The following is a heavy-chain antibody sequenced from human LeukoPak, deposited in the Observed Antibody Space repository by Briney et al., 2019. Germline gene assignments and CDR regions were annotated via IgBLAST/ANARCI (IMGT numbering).Heavy chain of an antibody. CDR3: ARAVVATIEEYYFDY. CDR2: IKQDGSEK. D-gene: IGHD5-12*01. J-gene: IGHJ4*02. Sequence: PGGSLRLSCAASGFTFSSYWMSWVRQAPGKGLEWVANIKQDGSEKYYVDSVKGRFTISRDNAENSLYLQMSSLRAEDTAVYYCARAVVATIEEYYFDYWGQGTLVTVSS. CDR1: GFTFSSYW. V-gene: IGHV3-7*01.